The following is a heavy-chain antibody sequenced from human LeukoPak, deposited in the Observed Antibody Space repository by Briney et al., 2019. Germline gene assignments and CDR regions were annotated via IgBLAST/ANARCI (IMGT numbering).Heavy chain of an antibody. D-gene: IGHD2/OR15-2a*01. CDR2: IYYSGST. V-gene: IGHV4-39*01. J-gene: IGHJ3*02. CDR3: ARLPTFDAFDI. Sequence: SETLSLTCTVSGGSINSGSYYWGWIRQPPGKGLEWIGNIYYSGSTYYNPSLKSRVTISVDTSKNQFSQRLSSVTAADTAVYYCARLPTFDAFDIWGQGTMVTVSS. CDR1: GGSINSGSYY.